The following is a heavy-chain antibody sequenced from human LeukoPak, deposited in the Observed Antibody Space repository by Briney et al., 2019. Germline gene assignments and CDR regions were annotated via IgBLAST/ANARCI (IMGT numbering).Heavy chain of an antibody. Sequence: PGGSLRLSCAVSGFSVGSNYMSWVRQAPGKGLEWVSFIYSGGTTYYVDSVKGRFTISRDNSKNTVDLQMNSLRAEDTAVYYCARESLVIRGVVINWGQGTLVTVSS. D-gene: IGHD3-10*01. CDR3: ARESLVIRGVVIN. J-gene: IGHJ4*02. V-gene: IGHV3-53*01. CDR2: IYSGGTT. CDR1: GFSVGSNY.